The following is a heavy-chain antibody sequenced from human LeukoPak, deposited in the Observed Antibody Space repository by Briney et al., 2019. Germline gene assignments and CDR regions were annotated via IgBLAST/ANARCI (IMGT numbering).Heavy chain of an antibody. CDR3: AGNRPNTIVVNDEQYLGY. Sequence: SETLSLTCAVSGGAISSSSYYWGWIRQPPGKGLEWIGTLYYSGSTYYNLSLKRRVTISLYTSKNKFSLRLSSVTAADTAVYSCAGNRPNTIVVNDEQYLGYWGQGTLVTVSS. J-gene: IGHJ4*02. CDR1: GGAISSSSYY. CDR2: LYYSGST. D-gene: IGHD2-2*01. V-gene: IGHV4-39*07.